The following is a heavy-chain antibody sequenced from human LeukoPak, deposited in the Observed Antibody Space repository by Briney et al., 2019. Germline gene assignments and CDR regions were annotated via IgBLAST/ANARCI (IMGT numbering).Heavy chain of an antibody. CDR1: GLTFDDYA. D-gene: IGHD3-9*01. CDR2: ISWNSGNI. V-gene: IGHV3-9*01. CDR3: ARDRESGGITIFLNY. J-gene: IGHJ4*02. Sequence: GGSLRLSCTASGLTFDDYAMHWVRQAPGKGLEWVSGISWNSGNIGYADSVKGRFTISRDNAKNSLYLQMNSLRAEDTALYYCARDRESGGITIFLNYWGQGTLVTVSS.